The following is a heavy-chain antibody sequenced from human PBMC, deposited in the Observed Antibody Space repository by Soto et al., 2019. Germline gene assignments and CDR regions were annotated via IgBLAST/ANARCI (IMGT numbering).Heavy chain of an antibody. CDR1: GFTFSYYS. CDR3: AKGPPLDY. J-gene: IGHJ4*02. V-gene: IGHV3-30*18. Sequence: GSLRLSCAASGFTFSYYSMHWVRQAPGKGLEWVAVISYDGSNKYYADSVKGRFIISRDNSKNRLYLQMNSLRAEDTAVYYCAKGPPLDYWGQGTLVTVSS. CDR2: ISYDGSNK.